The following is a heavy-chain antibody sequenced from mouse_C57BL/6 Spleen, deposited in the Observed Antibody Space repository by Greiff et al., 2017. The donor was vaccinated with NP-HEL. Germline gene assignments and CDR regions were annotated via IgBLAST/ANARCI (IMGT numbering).Heavy chain of an antibody. V-gene: IGHV5-6*02. D-gene: IGHD2-1*01. Sequence: DVKLQESGGDLVKPGGSLKLSCAASGFTFSSYGMSWVRQTPDKRLEWVATISSGGSYTYYPDSVKGRFTISRDNAKNTLYLQMSSLKSEDTAMYYCARLDGNYPYAMDYWGQGTSVTVSS. CDR1: GFTFSSYG. CDR2: ISSGGSYT. CDR3: ARLDGNYPYAMDY. J-gene: IGHJ4*01.